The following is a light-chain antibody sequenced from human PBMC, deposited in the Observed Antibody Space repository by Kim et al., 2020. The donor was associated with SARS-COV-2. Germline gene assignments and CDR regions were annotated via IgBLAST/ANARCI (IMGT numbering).Light chain of an antibody. CDR3: NSRDSSGNHWV. J-gene: IGLJ3*02. V-gene: IGLV3-19*01. CDR1: SLRSYY. CDR2: GKN. Sequence: SSELTQDPAVSVALGQTVRITCQGDSLRSYYASWYQQKPGQAPVLVIYGKNNRPSGIPDRFSGSSSGNTASLTITGAQAENEAAYYFNSRDSSGNHWVFG.